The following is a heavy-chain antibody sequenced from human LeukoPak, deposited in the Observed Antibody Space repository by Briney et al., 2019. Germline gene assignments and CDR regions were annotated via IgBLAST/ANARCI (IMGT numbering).Heavy chain of an antibody. Sequence: GASVKVSCKASGYTFTGYYMHWVRQAPGQGLEWMGWINPNSGGTNYAQKFQGRVTMTRDTSISTAYMELSRLRSDDTAVYYCARDIKGYYDFWSGYTTEPYYFDYWGQGTLVTASS. D-gene: IGHD3-3*01. J-gene: IGHJ4*02. CDR1: GYTFTGYY. CDR2: INPNSGGT. V-gene: IGHV1-2*02. CDR3: ARDIKGYYDFWSGYTTEPYYFDY.